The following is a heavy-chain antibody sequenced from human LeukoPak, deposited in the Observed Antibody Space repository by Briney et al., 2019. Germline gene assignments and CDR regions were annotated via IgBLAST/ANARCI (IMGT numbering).Heavy chain of an antibody. D-gene: IGHD2-15*01. V-gene: IGHV3-7*01. J-gene: IGHJ4*02. CDR1: GFTFSGFS. Sequence: GGSLRLSCAASGFTFSGFSMSWVRQTPGKGLEWVANISPGGSDKYYVDSAKGRFTISRDNAKNSLYLQMNSLRAEDTAVYYCARPRGCSSTCSNFDYWGQGTLVAVSS. CDR2: ISPGGSDK. CDR3: ARPRGCSSTCSNFDY.